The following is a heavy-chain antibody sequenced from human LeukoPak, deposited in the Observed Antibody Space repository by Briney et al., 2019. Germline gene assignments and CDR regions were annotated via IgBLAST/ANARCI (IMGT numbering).Heavy chain of an antibody. V-gene: IGHV3-33*01. CDR1: GFTFSSYG. J-gene: IGHJ5*02. CDR3: GAQGGMAGNGWFDP. D-gene: IGHD6-19*01. Sequence: QPGRSLRLSCAASGFTFSSYGMHWVRQAPGKGLEWVAVIWYDGSNKYYADSVKGRFTISRDNSKNTLYLQMNSLRAEDTAVYYCGAQGGMAGNGWFDPWGQEPWSPSPQ. CDR2: IWYDGSNK.